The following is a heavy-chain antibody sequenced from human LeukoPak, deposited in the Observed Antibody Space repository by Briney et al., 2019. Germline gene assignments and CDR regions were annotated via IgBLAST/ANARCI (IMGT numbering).Heavy chain of an antibody. CDR3: AREDDFWTRDTPEPDY. CDR1: GVSISSGSNY. CDR2: IYTSGST. J-gene: IGHJ4*02. Sequence: SQTLSLTCTASGVSISSGSNYWSWLRQPAGQGLEWIGRIYTSGSTNYNPSLKSRVTISVDTSKNQFSLKLSSVTAADTAVYYCAREDDFWTRDTPEPDYWGQGTLVTVSS. V-gene: IGHV4-61*02. D-gene: IGHD3-3*01.